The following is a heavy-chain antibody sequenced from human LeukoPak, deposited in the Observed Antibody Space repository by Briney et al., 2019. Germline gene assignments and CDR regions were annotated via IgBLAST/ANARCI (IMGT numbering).Heavy chain of an antibody. J-gene: IGHJ4*02. CDR1: GGSISSYY. D-gene: IGHD3-22*01. CDR2: IYYSGST. CDR3: ARDPPSSSGYPLGYFNY. V-gene: IGHV4-59*01. Sequence: SETLSLTCTVSGGSISSYYWSWIRQPPGKGLEWIGYIYYSGSTNYNPSLKSRVTISVDTSKNQFSLKLSSVTAADTAVYYCARDPPSSSGYPLGYFNYWGQGTLVTVSS.